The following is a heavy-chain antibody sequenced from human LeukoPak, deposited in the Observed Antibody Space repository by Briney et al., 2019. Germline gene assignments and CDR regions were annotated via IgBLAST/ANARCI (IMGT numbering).Heavy chain of an antibody. CDR3: AVVVAATYNWFDP. Sequence: GESLKISCKGSGYSFTSYWIGWVRQMPGKGLEWMGIIYPGDSDTRYSPSFQGQVTISADKSISTAYLQWSSLKASDTAMYYCAVVVAATYNWFDPWGQGTLVTVSS. D-gene: IGHD2-15*01. CDR2: IYPGDSDT. V-gene: IGHV5-51*01. J-gene: IGHJ5*02. CDR1: GYSFTSYW.